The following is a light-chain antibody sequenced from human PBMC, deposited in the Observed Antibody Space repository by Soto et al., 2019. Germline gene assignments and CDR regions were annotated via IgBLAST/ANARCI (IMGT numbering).Light chain of an antibody. Sequence: SVFKLAAPTLFLSPPDTATHSYRASQSVSSYLAWYQQIPGQAPRLLIYGASSRATGIPDRFSGSGSGTDFTLTISRLEPEDFAVYYCQHYGRSMLTFGQGTRLEIK. CDR1: QSVSSY. J-gene: IGKJ5*01. V-gene: IGKV3-20*01. CDR3: QHYGRSMLT. CDR2: GAS.